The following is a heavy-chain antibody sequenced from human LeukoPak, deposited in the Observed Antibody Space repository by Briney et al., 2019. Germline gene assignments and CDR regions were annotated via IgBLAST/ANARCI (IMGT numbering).Heavy chain of an antibody. CDR2: ISYDGSNK. CDR1: GFTFSSYW. V-gene: IGHV3-30-3*01. CDR3: AISANGGNSFWNY. J-gene: IGHJ4*02. Sequence: GGSLRLSCAASGFTFSSYWMSWVRQAPGKGLEWVAVISYDGSNKYYADSVKGRFTISRDNSKNTLYLQMNSLRAEDTAVYYCAISANGGNSFWNYWGQGTLVTVSS. D-gene: IGHD4-23*01.